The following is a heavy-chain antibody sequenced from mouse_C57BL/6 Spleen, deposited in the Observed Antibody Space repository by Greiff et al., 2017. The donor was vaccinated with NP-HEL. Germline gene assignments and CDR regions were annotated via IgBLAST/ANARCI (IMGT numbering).Heavy chain of an antibody. CDR1: GYAFSSYW. V-gene: IGHV1-80*01. CDR3: ARSPPRPDGGFAY. D-gene: IGHD3-1*01. Sequence: QVHVKQSGAELVKPGASVKISCKASGYAFSSYWMNWVKQRPGKGLEWIGQIYPGDGDTNYNGKFKGKATLTADKSSSTAYMQLSSLTSEDSAVYFCARSPPRPDGGFAYWGQGTLVTVSA. CDR2: IYPGDGDT. J-gene: IGHJ3*01.